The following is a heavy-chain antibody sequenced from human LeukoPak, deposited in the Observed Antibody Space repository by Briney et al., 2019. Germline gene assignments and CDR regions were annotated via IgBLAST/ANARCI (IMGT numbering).Heavy chain of an antibody. CDR3: AKLSSIAALRKYFQH. V-gene: IGHV3-23*01. J-gene: IGHJ1*01. CDR2: ISGSGGST. D-gene: IGHD6-6*01. CDR1: VFTFSSYA. Sequence: GGSLRLSCAASVFTFSSYAMNWVRQAPGKGLEWVAAISGSGGSTYYADSVKGRFTISRDNSKNTLYLQMNSLRAEDTAVYYCAKLSSIAALRKYFQHWGQGTLVTVSS.